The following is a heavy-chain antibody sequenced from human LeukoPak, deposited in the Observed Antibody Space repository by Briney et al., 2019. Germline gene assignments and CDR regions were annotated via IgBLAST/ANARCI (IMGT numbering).Heavy chain of an antibody. J-gene: IGHJ3*02. D-gene: IGHD6-25*01. Sequence: ASVKVSCKASGYTFTSYDINWVRQATGQGLEWMGWMNPNSGNTGYAQKFQGRVTITRNTSISTAYMELSSLRSEDTAVYYCARARVGWYSGADAFDIWGQGTMVTVSS. CDR3: ARARVGWYSGADAFDI. V-gene: IGHV1-8*03. CDR1: GYTFTSYD. CDR2: MNPNSGNT.